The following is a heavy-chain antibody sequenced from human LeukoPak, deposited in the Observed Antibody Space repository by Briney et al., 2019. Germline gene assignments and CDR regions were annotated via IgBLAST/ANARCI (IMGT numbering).Heavy chain of an antibody. D-gene: IGHD3-10*01. Sequence: NPSETLSLTCTVSGGSISSSSYYWGWIRQPPGKGLEWIGSIYYSASTYYNPSLKSRVTISVDTSKTQFSLKLSSVTAADTAVYYCARHWLRGWGQGTLVTVSS. V-gene: IGHV4-39*01. CDR1: GGSISSSSYY. J-gene: IGHJ4*02. CDR3: ARHWLRG. CDR2: IYYSAST.